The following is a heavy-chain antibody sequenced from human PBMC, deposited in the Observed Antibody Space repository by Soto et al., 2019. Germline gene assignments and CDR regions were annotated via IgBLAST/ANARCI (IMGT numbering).Heavy chain of an antibody. D-gene: IGHD3-22*01. CDR2: INAGNGNT. CDR1: GYTFTTYA. J-gene: IGHJ6*02. Sequence: GASVKVSCKASGYTFTTYAMHWVRQAPGQRLEWMVWINAGNGNTKYSQKFQGRVTITMDTSASTAYMELSSLRSDDTAVYYCARGGYYDSSGSRNYHYYGMNVWGQGTTVTVSS. V-gene: IGHV1-3*01. CDR3: ARGGYYDSSGSRNYHYYGMNV.